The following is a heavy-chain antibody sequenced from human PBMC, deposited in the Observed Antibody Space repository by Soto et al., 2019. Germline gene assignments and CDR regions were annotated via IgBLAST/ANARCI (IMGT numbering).Heavy chain of an antibody. CDR2: IRSKAYGGTT. CDR1: GFSFGDFA. J-gene: IGHJ6*02. D-gene: IGHD3-10*01. V-gene: IGHV3-49*04. Sequence: GGSLRLSCTASGFSFGDFAMSWVRQAPGKGLEWVGFIRSKAYGGTTEYAASVKGRFTISRDDSKNIAYLQMNSLKTEDTAVYSCTREGNGLDVWGQGTTVTVSS. CDR3: TREGNGLDV.